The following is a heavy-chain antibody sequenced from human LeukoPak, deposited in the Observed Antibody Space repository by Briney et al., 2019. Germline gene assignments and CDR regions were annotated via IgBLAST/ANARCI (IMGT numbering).Heavy chain of an antibody. CDR2: ISGSGGST. Sequence: PEGSLRLPCAASGFTFSSYAMSWVRQAPGKGLEWVSAISGSGGSTYYADSVRGRFTISRDNSKNTLYLQMNSLRAEDTAVYYCAKVRQAAAGRLDYWGQGTLVTVSS. CDR3: AKVRQAAAGRLDY. V-gene: IGHV3-23*01. D-gene: IGHD6-13*01. J-gene: IGHJ4*02. CDR1: GFTFSSYA.